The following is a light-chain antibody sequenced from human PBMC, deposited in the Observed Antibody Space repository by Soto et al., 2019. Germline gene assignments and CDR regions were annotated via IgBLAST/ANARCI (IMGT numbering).Light chain of an antibody. Sequence: QSALTQPPSASGSPGQSVTISCSGTSSDVGGYDSVSWYQHHPGKVPKLIIYEVSHRPSGISDRFSGSKSGNTASLTISGLQAEDEADYYCNSYTSTTPYVFGTGTKLTVL. CDR2: EVS. CDR3: NSYTSTTPYV. CDR1: SSDVGGYDS. J-gene: IGLJ1*01. V-gene: IGLV2-14*01.